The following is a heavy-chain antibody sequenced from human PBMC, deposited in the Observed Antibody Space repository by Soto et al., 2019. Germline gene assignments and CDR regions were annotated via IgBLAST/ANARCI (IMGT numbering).Heavy chain of an antibody. D-gene: IGHD1-20*01. J-gene: IGHJ1*01. Sequence: QAHLMQSGAEVKKPGSSVKVSCKASGGTFSGYAISWVRQRPGRGLEWMGGIIPIFGITTYAEKFQGRITLAADESKGTAFMDLRSLIAEDTAVYYCARDPRSITGTTSSEEFQFWVPGTLVSVSS. CDR3: ARDPRSITGTTSSEEFQF. CDR2: IIPIFGIT. V-gene: IGHV1-69*01. CDR1: GGTFSGYA.